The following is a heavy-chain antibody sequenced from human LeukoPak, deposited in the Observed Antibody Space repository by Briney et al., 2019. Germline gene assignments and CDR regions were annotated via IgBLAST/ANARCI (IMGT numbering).Heavy chain of an antibody. V-gene: IGHV3-48*01. D-gene: IGHD2-15*01. CDR2: ISSSSSTI. CDR3: ARGKTGLPWAFDI. J-gene: IGHJ3*02. CDR1: GFTFSSYS. Sequence: PGGSLRLSCAASGFTFSSYSMNWVRQAPGKGLEWVSYISSSSSTIYYADSVKGRFTISRDNAKNSLYLQMNSLRAEDTAVYYCARGKTGLPWAFDIWGQGTMVTVSS.